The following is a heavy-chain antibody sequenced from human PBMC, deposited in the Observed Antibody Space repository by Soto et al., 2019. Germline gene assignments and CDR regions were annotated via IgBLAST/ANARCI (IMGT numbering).Heavy chain of an antibody. CDR2: IYYSGST. D-gene: IGHD3-22*01. Sequence: SETLSLTFTVSGGSISSGDYYWSWIRQPPGKGLEWIGYIYYSGSTYYNPSLKSRVTISVDTSKNQFSLKLSSVTAADTAVYYCARIVVVSDGWFDPWGQGTLVTVSS. CDR1: GGSISSGDYY. J-gene: IGHJ5*02. V-gene: IGHV4-30-4*01. CDR3: ARIVVVSDGWFDP.